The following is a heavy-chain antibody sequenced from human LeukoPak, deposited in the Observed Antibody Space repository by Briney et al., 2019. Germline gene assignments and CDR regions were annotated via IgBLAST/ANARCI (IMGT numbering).Heavy chain of an antibody. Sequence: GGSLRLSCAASGFTVSSNYMNWVRQAPGKGLEWVSVIYSGGSTNYADSVKGRFTISRDNSKNTLFLQMDSLRAEDTAIYYCIYGYTLDFWGQGTLVTVSS. CDR1: GFTVSSNY. V-gene: IGHV3-53*01. CDR2: IYSGGST. J-gene: IGHJ4*02. CDR3: IYGYTLDF. D-gene: IGHD5-18*01.